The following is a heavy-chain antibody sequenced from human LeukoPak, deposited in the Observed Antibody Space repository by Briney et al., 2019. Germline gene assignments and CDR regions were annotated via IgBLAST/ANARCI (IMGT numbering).Heavy chain of an antibody. V-gene: IGHV3-30*18. Sequence: GGSLRLSCAASGFTFSSYGMHWVRQAPGKGLEWVAVISYDGSNKYYADSVKGRFTISRDNSKNTLYLQMSSLRAEDTAVYYCVKDGNWGPNFDYWGQGTLVTVSS. CDR2: ISYDGSNK. CDR3: VKDGNWGPNFDY. D-gene: IGHD7-27*01. J-gene: IGHJ4*02. CDR1: GFTFSSYG.